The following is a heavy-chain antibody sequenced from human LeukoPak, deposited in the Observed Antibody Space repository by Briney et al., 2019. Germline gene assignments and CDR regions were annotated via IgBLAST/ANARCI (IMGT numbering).Heavy chain of an antibody. D-gene: IGHD2-2*01. Sequence: SQTLSLTCTVSGGSISSGGYSWGWIRQPPGKGLEWVGTMFLNGTAYYNPSLKSRVTISVDTSKNQFSLDLGSVSATDTAVYYCARARNGLVVVIPAGVFDYWGQGTLVTVSS. V-gene: IGHV4-30-2*03. CDR2: MFLNGTA. CDR3: ARARNGLVVVIPAGVFDY. J-gene: IGHJ4*02. CDR1: GGSISSGGYS.